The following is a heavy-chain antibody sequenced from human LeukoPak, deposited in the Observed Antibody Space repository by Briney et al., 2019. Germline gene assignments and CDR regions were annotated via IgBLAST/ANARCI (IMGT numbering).Heavy chain of an antibody. CDR2: INHSGST. Sequence: SETLSLICAVYGGSFSGYYWNWIRHPPGKGLEWIGEINHSGSTNYNPSLKSRVTISVDTSKNQFSLKLSSVTAADTAIYYCARIWNAFDYWGQGTLVTVSS. CDR1: GGSFSGYY. V-gene: IGHV4-34*01. CDR3: ARIWNAFDY. D-gene: IGHD1-1*01. J-gene: IGHJ4*02.